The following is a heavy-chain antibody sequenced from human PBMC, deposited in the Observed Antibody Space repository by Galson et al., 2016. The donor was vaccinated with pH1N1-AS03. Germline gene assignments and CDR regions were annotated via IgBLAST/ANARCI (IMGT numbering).Heavy chain of an antibody. CDR1: GGTFSSYA. CDR3: ATREEGGNYHYMDI. CDR2: IIVMVEMS. V-gene: IGHV1-69*10. D-gene: IGHD3-16*01. J-gene: IGHJ6*03. Sequence: SVKVSCKASGGTFSSYAVSWVRQAPGQGLEWMGGIIVMVEMSSDAPKFEGRRTPTAEKSTSTAYMELSSLTSEDTAVYYCATREEGGNYHYMDIWGKGTTVTVSS.